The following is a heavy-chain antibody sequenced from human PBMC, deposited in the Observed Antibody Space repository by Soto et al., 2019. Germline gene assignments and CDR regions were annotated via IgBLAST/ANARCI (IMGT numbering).Heavy chain of an antibody. CDR1: DGSISRSSSY. CDR2: IYYSGST. D-gene: IGHD3-10*01. V-gene: IGHV4-39*01. Sequence: SVMLSLKWSVADGSISRSSSYRGRISQPPGKGLEWIGSIYYSGSTYYNPSLKSRVTISVDTSKNQFSLKLSSVTAADTAVYYCASHSYGSGSTFYYYYYMDVWGKGTTVTVS. J-gene: IGHJ6*03. CDR3: ASHSYGSGSTFYYYYYMDV.